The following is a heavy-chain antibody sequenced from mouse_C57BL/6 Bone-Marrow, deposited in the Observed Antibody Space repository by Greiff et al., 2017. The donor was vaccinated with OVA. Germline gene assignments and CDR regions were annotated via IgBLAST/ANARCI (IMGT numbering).Heavy chain of an antibody. J-gene: IGHJ1*03. V-gene: IGHV14-4*01. CDR1: GFNIKDDY. Sequence: EVQLQQSGAELVRPGASVKLSCTASGFNIKDDYMHWVKQRPEQGLEWIGWIDPENGDTEYASKFQGKATITADTSSNTAYLQLSSLTSEDTAVYDGTTHYGSSYWYCDVWGTGTTVTVSS. D-gene: IGHD1-1*01. CDR3: TTHYGSSYWYCDV. CDR2: IDPENGDT.